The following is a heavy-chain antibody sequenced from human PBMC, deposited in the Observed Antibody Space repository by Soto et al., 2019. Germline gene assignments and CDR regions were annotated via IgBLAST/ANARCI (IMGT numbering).Heavy chain of an antibody. D-gene: IGHD6-13*01. CDR1: GFTFSSYA. J-gene: IGHJ3*02. CDR2: ISGSGGST. V-gene: IGHV3-23*01. Sequence: GGSLRLSCAASGFTFSSYAMNWVRQAPGKGLEWVSGISGSGGSTYNADSVKGRFTISRDNSKNTLYLQMNSLRAEDTAIYYCAKDTAPYSSRGYFAFDIWGQGTRVTVSS. CDR3: AKDTAPYSSRGYFAFDI.